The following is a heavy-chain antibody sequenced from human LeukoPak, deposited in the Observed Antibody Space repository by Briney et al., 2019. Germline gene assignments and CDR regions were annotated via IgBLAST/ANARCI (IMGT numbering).Heavy chain of an antibody. D-gene: IGHD3-10*01. CDR2: IIPILGIA. Sequence: SVKVSCKASGGTFSSYTISWVRQAPGQGLEGMGRIIPILGIANYAQKFQGRVTITAEKSTTTAYMELSSLRSEDTAVYYCASFRWFGELSPYYGMDVWGQGTTVTVSS. V-gene: IGHV1-69*02. CDR3: ASFRWFGELSPYYGMDV. J-gene: IGHJ6*02. CDR1: GGTFSSYT.